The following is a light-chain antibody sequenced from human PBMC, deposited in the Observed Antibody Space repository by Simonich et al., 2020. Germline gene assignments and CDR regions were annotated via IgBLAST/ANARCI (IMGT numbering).Light chain of an antibody. CDR3: QQYNNWPRT. CDR1: QGVSRH. J-gene: IGKJ1*01. CDR2: GAS. V-gene: IGKV3-15*01. Sequence: EIVMTQSPATLSVSTGERATVTCRASQGVSRHLPWYQQKPGQAPRLLIYGASTRATDIPASISGSGSGTEFTLTISSLQSEDFAVYYCQQYNNWPRTFGQGTKVEIK.